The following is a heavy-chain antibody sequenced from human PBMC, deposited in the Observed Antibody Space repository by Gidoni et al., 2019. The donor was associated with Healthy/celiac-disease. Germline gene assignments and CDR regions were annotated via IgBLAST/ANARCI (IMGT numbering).Heavy chain of an antibody. D-gene: IGHD3-22*01. CDR2: IYPGDSDT. Sequence: EVQLVQSGAEVKTPGESLKISCKGSGYSFTSYWIGWVRQMPGKGLEWMGGIYPGDSDTRYSPSFQGQVTISADKSISTAYLQGSSLKASDTAMYYCARLYYYDSSGYPPPDYWGQGTLVTVSS. CDR1: GYSFTSYW. CDR3: ARLYYYDSSGYPPPDY. V-gene: IGHV5-51*03. J-gene: IGHJ4*02.